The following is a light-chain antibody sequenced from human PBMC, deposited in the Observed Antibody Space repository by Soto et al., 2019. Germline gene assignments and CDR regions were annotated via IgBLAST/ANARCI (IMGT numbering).Light chain of an antibody. V-gene: IGKV3-15*01. J-gene: IGKJ4*01. CDR3: QHYVTWPLT. Sequence: EIVLTQSPATLSVSPGEGATLSCRASQGIGDTLAWYQQKPGQTPRLVIYDTSISATGVRARFSCSRSGAEITLTTASLPSEDFAVYYWQHYVTWPLTFGGGTEVESK. CDR1: QGIGDT. CDR2: DTS.